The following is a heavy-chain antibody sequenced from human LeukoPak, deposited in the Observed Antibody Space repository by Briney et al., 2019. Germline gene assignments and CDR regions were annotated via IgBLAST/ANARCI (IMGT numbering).Heavy chain of an antibody. CDR1: GGSISRHY. Sequence: AETLSLTCTVSGGSISRHYWSWIRQPPGKGLEWIGYIYHSGSTNYNPSLKSRVTISVDTSKNQFSLKLSSVTAADTAVYYCARGPEWELWYYFDYWGQGTLVTVSS. V-gene: IGHV4-59*11. J-gene: IGHJ4*02. CDR2: IYHSGST. D-gene: IGHD1-26*01. CDR3: ARGPEWELWYYFDY.